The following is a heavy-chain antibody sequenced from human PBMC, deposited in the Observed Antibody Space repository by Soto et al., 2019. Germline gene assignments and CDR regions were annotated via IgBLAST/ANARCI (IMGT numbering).Heavy chain of an antibody. J-gene: IGHJ4*02. CDR1: GFTFSSYW. D-gene: IGHD6-19*01. CDR2: IKQDGSEK. CDR3: ARSLGVAGTAAGGIGY. Sequence: GGSLRLSCAASGFTFSSYWMSWVRQAPGKGLEWVANIKQDGSEKYYVDSVKGRFTISRDNAKNSLYLQMNSLRAEDTAVYYCARSLGVAGTAAGGIGYWRQGTLVTVSS. V-gene: IGHV3-7*01.